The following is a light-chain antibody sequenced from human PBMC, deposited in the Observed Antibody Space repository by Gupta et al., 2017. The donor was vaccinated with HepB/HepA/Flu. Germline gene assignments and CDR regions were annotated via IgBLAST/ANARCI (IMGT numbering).Light chain of an antibody. CDR2: VASYRRY. V-gene: IGLV4-60*03. J-gene: IGLJ2*01. Sequence: QLMVTPSSSAAAPLGSSVKITCTLSSGYSHYSIGWHQQRPGKAPRFLMKVASYRRYNKGSGIPDRFSGSSSGAKRYLTISNVQSEDEAEYYCETWDSNIRVFGGGTKLTVL. CDR1: SGYSHYS. CDR3: ETWDSNIRV.